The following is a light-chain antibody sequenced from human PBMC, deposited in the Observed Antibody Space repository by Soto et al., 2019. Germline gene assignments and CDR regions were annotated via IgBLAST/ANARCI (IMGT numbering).Light chain of an antibody. CDR2: RND. CDR1: SSNIGSNY. Sequence: QSVLTQPPSASGTPGQRVTISCSGSSSNIGSNYVYWYQQLPGTAPKLLIYRNDQRPSGGPDRFSGSKSGTSASLAISGLRSEDEADYYCAAWDDSLSGAVFGGGTQLTVL. CDR3: AAWDDSLSGAV. V-gene: IGLV1-47*01. J-gene: IGLJ7*01.